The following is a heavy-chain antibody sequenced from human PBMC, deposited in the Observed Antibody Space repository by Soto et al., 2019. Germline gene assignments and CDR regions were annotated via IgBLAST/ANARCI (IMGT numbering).Heavy chain of an antibody. V-gene: IGHV1-2*02. CDR3: ARDRQDIVVVPAAINPWFDP. D-gene: IGHD2-2*02. Sequence: ASLEVSCKASGYTFTGYYMHWVRQAPGQGLEWMGWINPNSGGTNYAQKFQGRVTMTRDTSISTAYMELSRLRSDDTAVYYCARDRQDIVVVPAAINPWFDPWGQGTLVTVSS. CDR2: INPNSGGT. J-gene: IGHJ5*02. CDR1: GYTFTGYY.